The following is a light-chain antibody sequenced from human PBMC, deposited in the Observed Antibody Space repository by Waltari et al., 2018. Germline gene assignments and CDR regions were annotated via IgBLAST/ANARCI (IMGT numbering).Light chain of an antibody. J-gene: IGKJ2*01. CDR1: QSVSSN. CDR3: QQYNNWPPYT. Sequence: EIVMTQSPVTLSVSPGERATLSCRASQSVSSNLAWYQQKPCQAPRLLIYGAATRATGIPARFSGSGSGTEFTLTISSLQSEDFAVYYCQQYNNWPPYTFGQGTKLEIK. V-gene: IGKV3-15*01. CDR2: GAA.